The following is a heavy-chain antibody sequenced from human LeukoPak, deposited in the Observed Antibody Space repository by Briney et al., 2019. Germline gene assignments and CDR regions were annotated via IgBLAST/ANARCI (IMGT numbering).Heavy chain of an antibody. Sequence: ASVKVSCKASGYTFTAYYMHWVRQAPGQGLEWMGWIDLNSGGTNYAQKFQGRVTMTRETSISTAYMELSRLKSDDTAVYYCARSPGYCNSASCYGWFDPWGQGTLVTVSS. CDR3: ARSPGYCNSASCYGWFDP. V-gene: IGHV1-2*02. CDR1: GYTFTAYY. D-gene: IGHD2-2*01. CDR2: IDLNSGGT. J-gene: IGHJ5*02.